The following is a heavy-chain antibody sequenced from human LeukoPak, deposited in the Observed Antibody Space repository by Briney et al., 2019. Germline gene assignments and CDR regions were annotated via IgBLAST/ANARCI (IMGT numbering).Heavy chain of an antibody. CDR1: GGSISSYY. CDR3: ARDSHGYYDSSGYYYVAFDI. Sequence: PSETLSLTGTVSGGSISSYYWSWIRQPPGKGLEWIGDIYYSGSTNYNPPLKSRVTISVDTSKNQFSLKLSSVTAADTAVYYCARDSHGYYDSSGYYYVAFDIWGQGTMVTVSS. CDR2: IYYSGST. D-gene: IGHD3-22*01. J-gene: IGHJ3*02. V-gene: IGHV4-59*01.